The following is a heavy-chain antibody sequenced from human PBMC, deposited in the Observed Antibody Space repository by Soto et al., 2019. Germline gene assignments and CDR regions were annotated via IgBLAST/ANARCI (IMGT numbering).Heavy chain of an antibody. D-gene: IGHD5-12*01. J-gene: IGHJ5*02. V-gene: IGHV4-30-4*01. CDR3: ARDRRWLPRGPNNWLDL. CDR1: SGSINSGDYY. CDR2: IYYDGNS. Sequence: SETLSLTCTVSSGSINSGDYYWTWVRQPPGKGIEWIGYIYYDGNSQHNPSLKSRVTMSIDTSKNQFSLNLSSVTAADTAVYYCARDRRWLPRGPNNWLDLWGQGTQVTVSS.